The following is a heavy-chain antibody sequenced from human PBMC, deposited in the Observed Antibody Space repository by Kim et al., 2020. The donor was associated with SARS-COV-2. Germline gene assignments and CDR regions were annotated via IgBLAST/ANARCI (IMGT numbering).Heavy chain of an antibody. D-gene: IGHD3-3*01. V-gene: IGHV3-30-3*01. CDR2: ISYDGSNK. CDR3: ARGGYYDFWSGYYVGNYYYYMDV. Sequence: GGSLRLSCAASGFTFSSYAMHWVRQAPGKGLEWVAVISYDGSNKYYADSVKGRFTISRDNSKNTLYLQMNSLRAEDTAVYYCARGGYYDFWSGYYVGNYYYYMDVWGKGTTVTVSS. CDR1: GFTFSSYA. J-gene: IGHJ6*03.